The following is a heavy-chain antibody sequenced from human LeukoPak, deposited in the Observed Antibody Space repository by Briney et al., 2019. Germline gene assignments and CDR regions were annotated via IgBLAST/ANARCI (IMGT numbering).Heavy chain of an antibody. Sequence: ASVKVSCKASGYTFTGYYMHWVRQAPGQGLEGMGWINPNSGGTNYAQKFQGRVTMTRDTSISTAYMELRRLRSDDTAVYYCARGFNYDFWSGYNNWFDPWGQGTLVTVSS. V-gene: IGHV1-2*02. CDR1: GYTFTGYY. CDR3: ARGFNYDFWSGYNNWFDP. J-gene: IGHJ5*02. CDR2: INPNSGGT. D-gene: IGHD3-3*01.